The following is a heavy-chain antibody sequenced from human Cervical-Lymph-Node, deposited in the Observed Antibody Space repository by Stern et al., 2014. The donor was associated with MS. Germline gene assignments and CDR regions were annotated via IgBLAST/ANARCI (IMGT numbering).Heavy chain of an antibody. Sequence: QVQLVQSGAEVKKPGASVKVSCKASGYTFNAYYMNWVRQAPGQGLEWMGRINPNGGATYYAQKFQGRVTMTRHTSISTAYMDLSRLISDYTAIYYCAREGRPRPGLGVHWGQGTLVTVSS. CDR1: GYTFNAYY. D-gene: IGHD6-19*01. CDR2: INPNGGAT. CDR3: AREGRPRPGLGVH. V-gene: IGHV1-2*06. J-gene: IGHJ4*02.